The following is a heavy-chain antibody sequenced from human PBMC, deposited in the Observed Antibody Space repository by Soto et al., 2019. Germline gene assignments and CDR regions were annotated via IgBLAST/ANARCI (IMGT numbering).Heavy chain of an antibody. CDR1: GFTVSNNY. V-gene: IGHV3-53*01. CDR2: IYSGGST. CDR3: AREGGGVYCSGGSWYGRYFDF. D-gene: IGHD2-15*01. Sequence: GGSLRLSCAASGFTVSNNYMSWVRQAPGKGLEWVSIIYSGGSTYYADSVQGRFTISRDNSKNTLFLQMSSLRAEDTAVYYCAREGGGVYCSGGSWYGRYFDFWGQGTRVTVSS. J-gene: IGHJ4*02.